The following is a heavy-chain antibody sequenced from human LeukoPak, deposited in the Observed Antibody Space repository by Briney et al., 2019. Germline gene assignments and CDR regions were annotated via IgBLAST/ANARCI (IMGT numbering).Heavy chain of an antibody. Sequence: PGGSLRLSCAASGFTFDDYGMSWVRQAPGKGLEWVSGINWNGGSTGYADSVKGRFTISRDNTKNSLSLQVNSLRVEDTAVYYCARDGTAAGLYFDLWGQGTLVTVSS. D-gene: IGHD6-13*01. CDR3: ARDGTAAGLYFDL. CDR1: GFTFDDYG. V-gene: IGHV3-20*04. CDR2: INWNGGST. J-gene: IGHJ4*02.